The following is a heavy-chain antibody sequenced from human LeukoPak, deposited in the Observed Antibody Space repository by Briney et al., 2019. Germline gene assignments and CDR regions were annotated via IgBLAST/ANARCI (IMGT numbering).Heavy chain of an antibody. J-gene: IGHJ4*02. D-gene: IGHD1-26*01. CDR1: GFTFSSYA. Sequence: GGSLRLSCAASGFTFSSYAMSWVRQAPGKGLEWVSAISGSGGSTYYADSVKGRFTISRDNSKNTLYLQMNSLRTEDTAVYYCAKDPHGSYRFDYWGQGTLVTISS. CDR2: ISGSGGST. CDR3: AKDPHGSYRFDY. V-gene: IGHV3-23*01.